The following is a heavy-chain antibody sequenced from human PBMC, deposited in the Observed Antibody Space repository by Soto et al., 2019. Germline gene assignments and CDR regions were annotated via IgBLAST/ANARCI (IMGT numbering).Heavy chain of an antibody. J-gene: IGHJ4*02. CDR1: GGSFGSYY. D-gene: IGHD3-22*01. CDR3: ASWYYYDSSGKFDY. CDR2: IYYSGST. V-gene: IGHV4-59*08. Sequence: SETLSLTCAVYGGSFGSYYWSWIRQPPGKGLEWIGYIYYSGSTNYNPSLKSRVTISVDTSKNQFSLKLSSVTAADTAVYYCASWYYYDSSGKFDYWGQGTLVTVSS.